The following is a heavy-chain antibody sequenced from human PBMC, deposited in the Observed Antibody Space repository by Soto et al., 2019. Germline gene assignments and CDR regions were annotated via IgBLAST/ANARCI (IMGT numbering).Heavy chain of an antibody. V-gene: IGHV3-33*01. CDR3: ARELEGQYYFDY. CDR2: IWYDGSNK. Sequence: ESGGGVVQPGRSLRLSCAASGFTFSSYGMHWVRQAPGKGLEWVAVIWYDGSNKYYADSVKGRFTISRDNSKNTLYLQMNSLRAEDTAVYYCARELEGQYYFDYWGQGTLVTVSS. D-gene: IGHD3-3*01. CDR1: GFTFSSYG. J-gene: IGHJ4*02.